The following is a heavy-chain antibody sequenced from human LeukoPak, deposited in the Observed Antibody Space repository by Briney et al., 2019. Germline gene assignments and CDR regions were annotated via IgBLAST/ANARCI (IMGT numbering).Heavy chain of an antibody. CDR2: IYSGGST. V-gene: IGHV3-66*01. D-gene: IGHD3-22*01. Sequence: GGSLRLSCAASGFTVSSNYMSWVRQAPGKGLEWVSVIYSGGSTYYADSVKGRFTISRDNSKNTLYLQMNSLRAEDTAVYYCASPPPYYYDSSGYRYWGQGTLVTVSS. CDR1: GFTVSSNY. CDR3: ASPPPYYYDSSGYRY. J-gene: IGHJ4*02.